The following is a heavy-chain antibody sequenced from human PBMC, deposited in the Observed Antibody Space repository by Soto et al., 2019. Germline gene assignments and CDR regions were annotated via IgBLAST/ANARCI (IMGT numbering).Heavy chain of an antibody. CDR2: ISYDGSNK. Sequence: PGGSLRLSCAASGFTFSSYAMHWVRQAPGKGLEWVAVISYDGSNKYYADSVKGRFTISRDNSKNTLYLQMNSLRAEDTAVYYCARESTDGSNSPVGYWGQGTLVTVSS. V-gene: IGHV3-30-3*01. CDR1: GFTFSSYA. J-gene: IGHJ4*02. CDR3: ARESTDGSNSPVGY. D-gene: IGHD4-4*01.